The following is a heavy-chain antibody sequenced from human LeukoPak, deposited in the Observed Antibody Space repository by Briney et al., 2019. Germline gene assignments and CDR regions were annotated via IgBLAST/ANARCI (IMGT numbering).Heavy chain of an antibody. J-gene: IGHJ3*02. Sequence: PSETLSLTCAVSGYSISSGYYWGWIRQPPGKGLEWIGSIYHSGSTYYNPSLKSRVTISVDTSKNQFSLKLSSVTAADTAVYYCARQGLDHAFDIWGQGTMVTVSS. V-gene: IGHV4-38-2*01. CDR3: ARQGLDHAFDI. D-gene: IGHD3/OR15-3a*01. CDR2: IYHSGST. CDR1: GYSISSGYY.